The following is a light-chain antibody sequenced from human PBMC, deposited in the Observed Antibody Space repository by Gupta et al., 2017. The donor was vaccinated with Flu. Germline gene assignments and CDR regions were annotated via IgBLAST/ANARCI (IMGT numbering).Light chain of an antibody. Sequence: EVVMTQSPDTLSVSPGERATLSCRASRDINSDLAWYQQKPGQAPRLLIHGASTRAPGIPARFSGSCSGTEYTLTISSLQSEDFAIYYCQQYNRWPPYTFGPGTTVEIK. CDR2: GAS. V-gene: IGKV3-15*01. CDR3: QQYNRWPPYT. J-gene: IGKJ3*01. CDR1: RDINSD.